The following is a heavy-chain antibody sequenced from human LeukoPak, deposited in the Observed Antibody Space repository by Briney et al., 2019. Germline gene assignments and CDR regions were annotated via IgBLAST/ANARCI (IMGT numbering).Heavy chain of an antibody. CDR1: GYTFTNYD. CDR2: MYPRSGSK. V-gene: IGHV1-8*01. CDR3: TKGLRADF. Sequence: ASVKVSRKTSGYTFTNYDVNWVRQATGQGLEWMGWMYPRSGSKVYAQKFQGRVIMTSDNSINTAYMELTSLTSDDTAVYYCTKGLRADFWGQGTQVTVSS. J-gene: IGHJ4*02.